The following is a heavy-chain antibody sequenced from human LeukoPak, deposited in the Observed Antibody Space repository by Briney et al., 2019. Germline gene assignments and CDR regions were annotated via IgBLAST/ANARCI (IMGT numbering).Heavy chain of an antibody. CDR1: GFIFSDYW. CDR3: ATGLSLAY. J-gene: IGHJ4*02. CDR2: IKEDGSEK. Sequence: GGSLRLSCAASGFIFSDYWMSWVRQAPGKGLEWVANIKEDGSEKNYVDSVKGRFTISRDNAKNSLYLQMNSLRAEDTAVYYCATGLSLAYWGQGTLVTVSS. V-gene: IGHV3-7*01. D-gene: IGHD2-2*01.